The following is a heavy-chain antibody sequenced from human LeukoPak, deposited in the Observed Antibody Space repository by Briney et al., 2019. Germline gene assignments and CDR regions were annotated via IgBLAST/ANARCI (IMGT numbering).Heavy chain of an antibody. V-gene: IGHV1-2*02. CDR1: GYTFTGYY. CDR2: INPNSGGT. J-gene: IGHJ4*02. Sequence: GASVKVSCKASGYTFTGYYMHWVRQAPGQGLEWMGWINPNSGGTNYAQKFQGRVTMTRDTSISTAYMELRSLRSGDTAVYYCARATYSSSLKGPLDYWGQGTLVTVSS. D-gene: IGHD6-13*01. CDR3: ARATYSSSLKGPLDY.